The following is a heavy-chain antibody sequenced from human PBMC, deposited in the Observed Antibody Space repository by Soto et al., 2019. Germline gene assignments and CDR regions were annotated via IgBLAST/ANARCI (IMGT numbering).Heavy chain of an antibody. CDR3: ARDGGDGNGYHDAFDI. Sequence: QVQVVESGGAVVQPGRSLRLSCAASGFSLTTYGMHWVRQAPGKGLEWVAVLWYNGINEYYADSVKGRLTISRDTFKNTVDLQMNSLGAEDTAVYYCARDGGDGNGYHDAFDIWGQGTMVTVSS. D-gene: IGHD3-22*01. J-gene: IGHJ3*02. CDR2: LWYNGINE. V-gene: IGHV3-33*01. CDR1: GFSLTTYG.